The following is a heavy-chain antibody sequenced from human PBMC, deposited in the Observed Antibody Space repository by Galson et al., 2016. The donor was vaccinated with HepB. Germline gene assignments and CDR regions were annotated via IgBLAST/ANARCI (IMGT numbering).Heavy chain of an antibody. Sequence: SLRLSCAASGFTFTSYDMHWVRQAPGKGLEWVAGISYHENNKYYGDSVKGRFTISRDNSRNTLYLQMNSLRSEDTAVYYCADYIPGLTMDVWGKGTTVTVSS. V-gene: IGHV3-30*03. CDR2: ISYHENNK. CDR3: ADYIPGLTMDV. CDR1: GFTFTSYD. J-gene: IGHJ6*03. D-gene: IGHD4-11*01.